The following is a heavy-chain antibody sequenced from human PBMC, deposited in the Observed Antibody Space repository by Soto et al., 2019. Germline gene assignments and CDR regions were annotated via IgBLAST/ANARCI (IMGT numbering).Heavy chain of an antibody. J-gene: IGHJ4*02. V-gene: IGHV1-18*01. D-gene: IGHD4-17*01. CDR1: GYIFPSST. CDR3: AIANYGDNDY. Sequence: QVQLVQSGAEVKKPGASVKVSCKAPGYIFPSSTISWVRQAPGQGLEWMGWISAYNGNIKDAQKFQGRSTMTKDTSTSTAYMELRSLTSDDTAMYYCAIANYGDNDYWGQGTLVTVSS. CDR2: ISAYNGNI.